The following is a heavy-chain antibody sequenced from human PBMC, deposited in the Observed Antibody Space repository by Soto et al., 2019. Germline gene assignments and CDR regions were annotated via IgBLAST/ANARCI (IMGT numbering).Heavy chain of an antibody. CDR2: IYYSGST. CDR1: GGSISNYY. V-gene: IGHV4-59*08. J-gene: IGHJ4*02. Sequence: SETLSLTCTVSGGSISNYYWSWIRHPPGKKLEWIGYIYYSGSTNYNPSLKSRVTISVDTSKNQFSLKLSSVTAADTAVYYCARGWFGELFPPGPLNYWGQGTLVTVSS. D-gene: IGHD3-10*01. CDR3: ARGWFGELFPPGPLNY.